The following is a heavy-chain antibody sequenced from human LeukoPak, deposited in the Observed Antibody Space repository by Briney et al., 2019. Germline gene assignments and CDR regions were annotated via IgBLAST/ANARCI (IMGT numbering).Heavy chain of an antibody. J-gene: IGHJ5*02. CDR3: AKSPIYYYDSSGYNWFDP. CDR2: ISGSGGST. V-gene: IGHV3-23*01. D-gene: IGHD3-22*01. Sequence: GGSLRLSCAASGFTFSSYAMSWVRQAPGKGLEWVSAISGSGGSTYYADSVKGRFTISRDNSKNTLYRQINSLRAEDTAVYYCAKSPIYYYDSSGYNWFDPWGQGTLVTVSS. CDR1: GFTFSSYA.